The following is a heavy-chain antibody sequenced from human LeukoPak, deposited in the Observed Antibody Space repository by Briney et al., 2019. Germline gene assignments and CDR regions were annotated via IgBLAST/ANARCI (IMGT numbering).Heavy chain of an antibody. CDR1: GFTFSSYG. Sequence: PGRSLRLSCAASGFTFSSYGMHWVRQAPGKGLEWVAVIWYDGSNKYYADSVKGRFTISRDNSKNTPYLQMNSLRAEDTAVYYCARDHDYGDYGEYGMDVWGKGTTVTVSS. D-gene: IGHD4-17*01. J-gene: IGHJ6*04. CDR3: ARDHDYGDYGEYGMDV. V-gene: IGHV3-33*01. CDR2: IWYDGSNK.